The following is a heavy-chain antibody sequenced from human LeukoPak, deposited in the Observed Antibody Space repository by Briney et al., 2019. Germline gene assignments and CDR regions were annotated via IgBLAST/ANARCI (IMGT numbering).Heavy chain of an antibody. Sequence: GGSLRLSCAASGFTFSSYEMNWVRQAPGKGLEWVSSISSSSSYIYYADSVKGRFTISRDSAKNSLYLQMNSLRAEDTAVYYCARHSGSYRDIDYWGQGTLVTVSS. J-gene: IGHJ4*02. D-gene: IGHD1-26*01. CDR1: GFTFSSYE. V-gene: IGHV3-21*01. CDR2: ISSSSSYI. CDR3: ARHSGSYRDIDY.